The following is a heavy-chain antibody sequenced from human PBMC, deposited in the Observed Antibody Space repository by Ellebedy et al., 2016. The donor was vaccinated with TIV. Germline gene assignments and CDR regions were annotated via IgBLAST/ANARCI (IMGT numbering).Heavy chain of an antibody. V-gene: IGHV3-23*01. CDR3: ARRGYDRFTGYHPFDS. D-gene: IGHD3-9*01. J-gene: IGHJ4*02. CDR2: ITSSGDDT. Sequence: GESLKISCAASGFTFSSLAMTWVRQAPGKGLEWVSGITSSGDDTSYAGSVKGRFTISRDNSRNTLYLQMNSLRAEDTALYYCARRGYDRFTGYHPFDSWGQGTLVTVSS. CDR1: GFTFSSLA.